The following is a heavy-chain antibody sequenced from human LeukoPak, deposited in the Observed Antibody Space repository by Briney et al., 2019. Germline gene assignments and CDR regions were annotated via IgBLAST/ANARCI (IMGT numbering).Heavy chain of an antibody. V-gene: IGHV3-53*01. CDR3: AMTDDILIASSY. Sequence: GGSLRLSCTVSGFSVSAIYLGWVRQVPGEGLQWVSGIYSAGTSFHAESLEGRFTVSRDFSKNILYLLMNSLRSEDTGVYYCAMTDDILIASSYWGQGTSVTVSS. D-gene: IGHD3-9*01. CDR2: IYSAGTS. J-gene: IGHJ4*02. CDR1: GFSVSAIY.